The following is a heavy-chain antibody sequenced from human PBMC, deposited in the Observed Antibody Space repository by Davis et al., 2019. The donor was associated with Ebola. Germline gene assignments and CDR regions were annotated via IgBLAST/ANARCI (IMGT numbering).Heavy chain of an antibody. J-gene: IGHJ4*02. D-gene: IGHD2-15*01. CDR3: ARHSPGGSLRWGSFGY. Sequence: PSETLSLTCTVSGGSISSSSYYWGWIRQPPGKGLEWIGSIYYSGSTYYNPSLKSRVTISVDTSKNQFSLKLSPVTAADTAVYYCARHSPGGSLRWGSFGYWGQGTLVTVS. V-gene: IGHV4-39*01. CDR2: IYYSGST. CDR1: GGSISSSSYY.